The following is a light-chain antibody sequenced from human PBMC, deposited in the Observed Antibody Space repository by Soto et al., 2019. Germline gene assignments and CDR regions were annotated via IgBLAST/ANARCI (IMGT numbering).Light chain of an antibody. CDR3: NSYTSSGTYV. CDR2: DVS. Sequence: QSALTQPASVSGSPGQSITISCTGSSSDVGGYNYVSWYQHLPGKAPELMIYDVSNRPSGVSNRFSGSKSGNTASLTISGFQAEDEADYYCNSYTSSGTYVFGTGTKLTVL. J-gene: IGLJ1*01. V-gene: IGLV2-14*03. CDR1: SSDVGGYNY.